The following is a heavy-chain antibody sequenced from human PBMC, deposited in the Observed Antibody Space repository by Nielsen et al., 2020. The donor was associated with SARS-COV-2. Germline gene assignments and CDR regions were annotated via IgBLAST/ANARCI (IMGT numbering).Heavy chain of an antibody. D-gene: IGHD3-16*01. V-gene: IGHV1-69*13. Sequence: SVKVSCKASGGTFSSYAISWVRQAPGQGLEWMGGIIPIFGTANYAQKFQGRVTITADESTSTVYMELSSLRSEDTAVYYCARVGSWFGGVYFDYWGQGTLVTVSS. J-gene: IGHJ4*02. CDR2: IIPIFGTA. CDR1: GGTFSSYA. CDR3: ARVGSWFGGVYFDY.